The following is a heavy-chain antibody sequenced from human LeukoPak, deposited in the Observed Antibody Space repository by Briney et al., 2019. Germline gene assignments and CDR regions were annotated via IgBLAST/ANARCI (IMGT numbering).Heavy chain of an antibody. V-gene: IGHV4-34*01. D-gene: IGHD6-19*01. CDR1: GGSFSGYY. Sequence: PSETLSLTCAVYGGSFSGYYWSWIRQPPGKGLEWIGEINHSGSTNYNPSLKSRVTISVDTSKNQFSLKLSSVTAADTAVYYCAREEAASTVAALRDIWGQGTMVTVSS. CDR2: INHSGST. J-gene: IGHJ3*02. CDR3: AREEAASTVAALRDI.